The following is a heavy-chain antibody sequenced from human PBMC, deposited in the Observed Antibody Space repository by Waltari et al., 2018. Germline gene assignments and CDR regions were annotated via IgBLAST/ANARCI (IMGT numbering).Heavy chain of an antibody. J-gene: IGHJ4*02. CDR2: INPDGSQK. CDR3: TTLARGESGDY. V-gene: IGHV3-7*01. D-gene: IGHD3-10*01. CDR1: GFTFNPYW. Sequence: EVQLVESGGGLVQPGGSRRLYCAASGFTFNPYWMKWIRQAPGKGLEWVANINPDGSQKFYVDSVKGRFTVSRDNAQNSLYLQMNNLRAEDTAVYYCTTLARGESGDYWGQGTLVTVSS.